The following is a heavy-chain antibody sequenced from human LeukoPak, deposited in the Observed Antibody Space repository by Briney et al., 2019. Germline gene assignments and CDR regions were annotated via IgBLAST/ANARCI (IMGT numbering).Heavy chain of an antibody. D-gene: IGHD3-3*01. V-gene: IGHV4-39*07. CDR2: IYYSGST. CDR3: ARDLGGPMYYDFWSGYYGSGSYAWFDP. Sequence: SETLSLTCSVSGGSINTNGYYWGWIRQPPGKGLEWIGSIYYSGSTFYNPSLKSRVTISIDKSRNQFSLKLSSVTAADTAVYYCARDLGGPMYYDFWSGYYGSGSYAWFDPWGQGTLVTVSS. CDR1: GGSINTNGYY. J-gene: IGHJ5*02.